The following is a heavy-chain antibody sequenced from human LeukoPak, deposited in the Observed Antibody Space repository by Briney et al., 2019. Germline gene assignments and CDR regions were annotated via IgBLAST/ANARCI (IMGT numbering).Heavy chain of an antibody. Sequence: QPGRSLRLSCAASGFTFSSYAMHWVRQAPGKGLEWVAVISYDGSNKYYADSVKGRFTISRDNSKNTLYLQMNSLRAEDTAVHYCARDRDRRYFDYWGQGTLVTVSS. CDR2: ISYDGSNK. J-gene: IGHJ4*02. CDR3: ARDRDRRYFDY. CDR1: GFTFSSYA. D-gene: IGHD1-14*01. V-gene: IGHV3-30*04.